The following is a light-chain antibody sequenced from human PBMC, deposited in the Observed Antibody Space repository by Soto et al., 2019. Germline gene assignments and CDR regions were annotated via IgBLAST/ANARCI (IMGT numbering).Light chain of an antibody. CDR1: QTVSSY. J-gene: IGKJ4*01. V-gene: IGKV3-11*01. CDR2: DAS. Sequence: EIVLTQSPGTLSLSPGERATLSCRASQTVSSYLLWYQQKPGQAPRLLIYDASNRATGVPARFTGSGSETDFTLTISSLQPDDFATYYCQQYDSYSSFGGGTKVDI. CDR3: QQYDSYSS.